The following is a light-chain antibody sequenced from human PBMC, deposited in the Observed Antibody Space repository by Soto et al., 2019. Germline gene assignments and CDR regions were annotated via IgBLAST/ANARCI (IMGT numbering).Light chain of an antibody. CDR1: QTISGW. J-gene: IGKJ1*01. V-gene: IGKV1-5*01. CDR3: LQYNGYYRT. Sequence: DIQMTQSPSTLSASVGDTVTITCRASQTISGWLAWYQQRPGKAPNLLIFDASTLQSGFPSRFSGSGSVTTFTLTITSLQADDFATYYCLQYNGYYRTFGQGTKVEIK. CDR2: DAS.